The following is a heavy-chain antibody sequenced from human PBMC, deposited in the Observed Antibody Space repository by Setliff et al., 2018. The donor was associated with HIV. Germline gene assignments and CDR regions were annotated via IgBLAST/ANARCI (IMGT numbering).Heavy chain of an antibody. V-gene: IGHV5-51*01. Sequence: GESLKISCKGSGYSFTSYWIGWVRQMPGKGLEWMGIIYPGDSDTRYSPSFQGQVTISADKSISTAYLQWSSLKASDTAMYYCARQVGYNFWSGYYTRDYYYCVDVWGKGRTVTGAS. CDR1: GYSFTSYW. CDR3: ARQVGYNFWSGYYTRDYYYCVDV. J-gene: IGHJ6*03. D-gene: IGHD3-3*01. CDR2: IYPGDSDT.